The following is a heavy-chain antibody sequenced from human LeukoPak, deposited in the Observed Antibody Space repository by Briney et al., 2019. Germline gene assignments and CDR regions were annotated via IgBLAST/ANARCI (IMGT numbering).Heavy chain of an antibody. D-gene: IGHD5/OR15-5a*01. CDR3: ARESTRERPGC. Sequence: GGSLRLSCEASGFTVTGYWMHWVRQAPGKGPEWVANIDQDESDKNYLGSVRGRFTISRDDAKNSLYLQMNSLRAEDTAVYYCARESTRERPGCWGQGTLVTVSS. CDR1: GFTVTGYW. V-gene: IGHV3-7*01. J-gene: IGHJ4*02. CDR2: IDQDESDK.